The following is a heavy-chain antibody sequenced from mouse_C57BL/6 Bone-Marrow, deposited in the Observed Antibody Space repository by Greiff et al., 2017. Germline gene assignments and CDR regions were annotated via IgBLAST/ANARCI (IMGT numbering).Heavy chain of an antibody. CDR1: GISITTGNYR. V-gene: IGHV3-5*01. J-gene: IGHJ4*01. CDR3: ARDTYYGSSLYAMDY. D-gene: IGHD1-1*01. CDR2: IYYSGTI. Sequence: EVMLVESGPGLVKPSQTVFLTCTVTGISITTGNYRWSWIRQFPGNKLEWIGYIYYSGTITYNPSLTSRTTITRDTPKNQFFLEMNSLTAEDTATYYCARDTYYGSSLYAMDYWGQGTSVTVSS.